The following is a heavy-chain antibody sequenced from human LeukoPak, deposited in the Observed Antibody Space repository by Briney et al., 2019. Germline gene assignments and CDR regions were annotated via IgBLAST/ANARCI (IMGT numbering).Heavy chain of an antibody. CDR1: GGSISGNY. V-gene: IGHV4-4*07. CDR3: ASARVYYYYGMDV. J-gene: IGHJ6*02. Sequence: SETLSLTCTVSGGSISGNYWNWIRQPAGKGLEWIGRIYTSGSTYYNPSLKGRVTISVDTSKNQFSLKLSSVTAADTAVYYCASARVYYYYGMDVWGQGTTVTVSS. CDR2: IYTSGST.